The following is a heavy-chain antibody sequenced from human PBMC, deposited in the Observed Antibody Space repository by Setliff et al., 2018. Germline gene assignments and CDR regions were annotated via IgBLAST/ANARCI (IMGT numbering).Heavy chain of an antibody. CDR3: ARDEGSSYFYGMDV. Sequence: SETLSLTCTVSGGSISSYYWSWIRQPPGKGLEWIGYIYNSGSTNYNPSLKSRVTISVDTSKNQFSLKLSSVTAADTAVYYCARDEGSSYFYGMDVWGQGTTVTVSS. D-gene: IGHD6-13*01. CDR2: IYNSGST. V-gene: IGHV4-59*01. J-gene: IGHJ6*02. CDR1: GGSISSYY.